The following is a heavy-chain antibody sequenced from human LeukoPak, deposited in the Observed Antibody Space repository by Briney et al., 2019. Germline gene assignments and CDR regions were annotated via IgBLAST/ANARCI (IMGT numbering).Heavy chain of an antibody. CDR2: IYYSGST. J-gene: IGHJ4*02. CDR1: GGSISSSSYY. CDR3: ARQYGSAKWYYFDS. V-gene: IGHV4-39*07. Sequence: SETLSLTCTVSGGSISSSSYYWGWIRQPPGKGLEWIGSIYYSGSTYYNPSLKSRVTISVDKSNNQFSLRLYSVTAADTAVYYCARQYGSAKWYYFDSWGQGTLVTVSS. D-gene: IGHD3-10*01.